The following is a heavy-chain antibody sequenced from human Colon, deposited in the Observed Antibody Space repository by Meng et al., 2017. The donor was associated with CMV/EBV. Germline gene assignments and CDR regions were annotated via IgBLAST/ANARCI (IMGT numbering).Heavy chain of an antibody. CDR3: ARDLWSGSSDYFDY. Sequence: QVQLVQSGAEVKKPGASVKVSCKASGHTFTGFYIQWVRQAPGQGLEWMGWINPKSGDTIYEQKFQGRVTMTRDTSISTVYMDLNSLRSDDTAVYFCARDLWSGSSDYFDYWGQGTLVTVSS. CDR1: GHTFTGFY. V-gene: IGHV1-2*02. D-gene: IGHD3-3*01. CDR2: INPKSGDT. J-gene: IGHJ4*02.